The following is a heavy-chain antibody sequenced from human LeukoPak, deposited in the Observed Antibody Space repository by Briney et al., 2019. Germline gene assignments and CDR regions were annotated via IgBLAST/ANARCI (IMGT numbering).Heavy chain of an antibody. D-gene: IGHD6-13*01. CDR3: ARHHSSWFED. Sequence: SETLSLTCTVSGGSISSSSYYWGWIRQPPGKGLEWIGSIYHSGTTYYNPSLKSRFTISVDRSKNYLSLKMTSVTAADTAVYYCARHHSSWFEDWGQGTLVTVSS. V-gene: IGHV4-39*01. CDR2: IYHSGTT. CDR1: GGSISSSSYY. J-gene: IGHJ5*02.